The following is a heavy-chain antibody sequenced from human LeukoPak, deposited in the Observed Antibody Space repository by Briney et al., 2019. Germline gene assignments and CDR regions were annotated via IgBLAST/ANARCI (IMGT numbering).Heavy chain of an antibody. Sequence: GGSLRLSCAASGFIFNNYEMNWVRQAPGKGLEWVSVIYSGGSTYYSDSVKGRFIISTDNSKNTVYLQMNSLRAEDTAVYYCARVIGVVRADYYFDYWGQGTLVAVSS. V-gene: IGHV3-53*01. CDR1: GFIFNNYE. J-gene: IGHJ4*02. CDR3: ARVIGVVRADYYFDY. CDR2: IYSGGST. D-gene: IGHD3-10*01.